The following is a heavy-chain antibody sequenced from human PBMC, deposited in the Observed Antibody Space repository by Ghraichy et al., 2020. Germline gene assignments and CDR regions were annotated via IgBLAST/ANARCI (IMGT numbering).Heavy chain of an antibody. CDR1: GFIFSYAW. Sequence: LSLTCAASGFIFSYAWMSWVRQAPGKGLEWVGRIKRKTDGGTTDYAAPVKGRFTISRDDSKNTLYLQMNSLQSEDTAVYYCTTDRAGNYGSGSYYFDYWGQGTLVTVSS. V-gene: IGHV3-15*01. CDR2: IKRKTDGGTT. CDR3: TTDRAGNYGSGSYYFDY. D-gene: IGHD3-10*01. J-gene: IGHJ4*02.